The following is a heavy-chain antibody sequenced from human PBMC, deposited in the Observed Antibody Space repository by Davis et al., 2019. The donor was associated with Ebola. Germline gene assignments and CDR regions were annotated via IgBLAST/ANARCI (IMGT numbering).Heavy chain of an antibody. J-gene: IGHJ6*02. D-gene: IGHD6-19*01. Sequence: MPSETLSLTCTVSGGSISSYYWSWIRQPPGKGLEWIGYIYYSGSTNYNPSLKSRVTISVDTSKNQFSLKLSSVTAADTAVYYCARSRSGWCLDYYYYGMDVWGQGTTVTVSS. V-gene: IGHV4-59*08. CDR3: ARSRSGWCLDYYYYGMDV. CDR2: IYYSGST. CDR1: GGSISSYY.